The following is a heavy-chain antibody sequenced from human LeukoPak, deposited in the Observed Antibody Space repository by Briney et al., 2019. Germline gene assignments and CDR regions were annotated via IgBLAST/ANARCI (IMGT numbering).Heavy chain of an antibody. J-gene: IGHJ3*02. D-gene: IGHD2-8*01. CDR3: ALSGGYCTNGVCPTDAFDI. V-gene: IGHV1-69*05. CDR2: IIPIFGTA. CDR1: GGTFSSNA. Sequence: SVKVSCKASGGTFSSNAISWVRQAPGQGLEWMGGIIPIFGTANYAQKFQGRVTITTDESTSTAYMELSSLRSEDTAVYYCALSGGYCTNGVCPTDAFDIWGQGTMVTVSS.